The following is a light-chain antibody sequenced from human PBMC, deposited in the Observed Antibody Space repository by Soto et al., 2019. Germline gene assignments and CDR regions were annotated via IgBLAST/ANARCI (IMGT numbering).Light chain of an antibody. Sequence: DIPMTQSPSSLSASVGDRVTITCQASQDIRKYLNWYQQKPGRAPKLLIYGVSNLETGVPSRFSGSGYGTDFTFTISSLQPEDIATYYCQHYDHLPPFTFGPGTKVAIK. J-gene: IGKJ3*01. V-gene: IGKV1-33*01. CDR2: GVS. CDR3: QHYDHLPPFT. CDR1: QDIRKY.